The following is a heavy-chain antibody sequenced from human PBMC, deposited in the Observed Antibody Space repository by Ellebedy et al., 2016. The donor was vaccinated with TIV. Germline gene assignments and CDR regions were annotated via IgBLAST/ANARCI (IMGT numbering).Heavy chain of an antibody. D-gene: IGHD6-13*01. CDR2: VNPSGGST. V-gene: IGHV1-46*01. CDR1: GYTFTKYY. CDR3: TCLQLGIADYFDY. J-gene: IGHJ4*02. Sequence: ASVKVSCKASGYTFTKYYMHWVRQAPGQGLEWMGMVNPSGGSTSYAQKFQGRVTMTRDTSTSTVYMELSSLRSEDTAVYYCTCLQLGIADYFDYWGQGALVTVSS.